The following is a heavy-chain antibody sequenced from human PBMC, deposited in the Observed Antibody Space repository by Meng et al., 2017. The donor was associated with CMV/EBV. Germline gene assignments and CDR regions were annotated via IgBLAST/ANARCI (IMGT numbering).Heavy chain of an antibody. CDR2: IYPGDSDT. D-gene: IGHD3-3*01. V-gene: IGHV5-51*01. CDR3: ARFRGATYYDFWSGYYSPYYFDY. J-gene: IGHJ4*02. CDR1: GYSFTSYW. Sequence: KVSCKGSGYSFTSYWIGWVRQMPGKGLEWMGIIYPGDSDTRYSPSFQGQVTISADKSISTAYLQWSSLKASDTAMYYCARFRGATYYDFWSGYYSPYYFDYWGQETLVTVSS.